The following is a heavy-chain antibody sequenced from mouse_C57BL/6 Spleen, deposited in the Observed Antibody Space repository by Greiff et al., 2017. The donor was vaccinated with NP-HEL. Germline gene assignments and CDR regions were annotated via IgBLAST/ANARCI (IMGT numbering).Heavy chain of an antibody. V-gene: IGHV1-7*01. CDR2: INPSSGYT. Sequence: VQLQQSGAELAKPGASVKLSCKASGYTFTSYWMHWVKQRPGQGLEWIGYINPSSGYTKYNQKFKDKATLTADKSSSTAYMQMSSLTYEDSAVYYCERDFYYGSSYVYYYAMDYWGQGTSVTVSS. CDR3: ERDFYYGSSYVYYYAMDY. D-gene: IGHD1-1*01. J-gene: IGHJ4*01. CDR1: GYTFTSYW.